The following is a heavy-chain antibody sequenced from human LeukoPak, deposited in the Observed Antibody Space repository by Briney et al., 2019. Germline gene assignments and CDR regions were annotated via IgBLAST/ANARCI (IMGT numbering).Heavy chain of an antibody. CDR1: GFTFTSYW. CDR2: INTDGSST. CDR3: ARAARYCSSTSCYYYYYMDV. V-gene: IGHV3-74*01. Sequence: GGSLRLSCAASGFTFTSYWMHWVRQAPGKGLVWVSRINTDGSSTSYADSVKGRFTISRDNAKNTLYLQMNSLRAEDTAVYYCARAARYCSSTSCYYYYYMDVWGKGTTVTVSS. J-gene: IGHJ6*03. D-gene: IGHD2-2*01.